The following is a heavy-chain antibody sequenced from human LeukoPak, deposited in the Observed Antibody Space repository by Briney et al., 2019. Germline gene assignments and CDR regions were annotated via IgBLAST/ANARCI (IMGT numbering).Heavy chain of an antibody. CDR3: ARHDYGGIDDAFDI. CDR2: IIPIFGTA. V-gene: IGHV1-69*06. D-gene: IGHD4-23*01. Sequence: ASVKVSCKASGGTFSSYAISWVRQAPGQGLEWMGGIIPIFGTANYAQKFQGRVTITADKSTSTAYMELSSLRSEDTAVYYCARHDYGGIDDAFDIWGQGTMVTVSS. CDR1: GGTFSSYA. J-gene: IGHJ3*02.